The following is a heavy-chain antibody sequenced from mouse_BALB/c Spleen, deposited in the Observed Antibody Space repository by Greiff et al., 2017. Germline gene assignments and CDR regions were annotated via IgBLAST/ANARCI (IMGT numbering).Heavy chain of an antibody. CDR2: IDPENGNT. CDR3: ASGWDPFLG. J-gene: IGHJ3*01. CDR1: GFNIKDYY. D-gene: IGHD4-1*01. Sequence: EVKLMESGAELVRPGALVKLSCKASGFNIKDYYMHWVKQRPEQGLEWIGWIDPENGNTIYDPKFQGKASITADTSSNTAYLQLSSLTSEDTAVYYCASGWDPFLGWGQGTLVTVSA. V-gene: IGHV14-1*02.